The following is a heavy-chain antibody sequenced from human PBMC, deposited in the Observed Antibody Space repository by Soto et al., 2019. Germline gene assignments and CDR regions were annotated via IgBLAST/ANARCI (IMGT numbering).Heavy chain of an antibody. CDR2: INSDGSST. CDR3: ARGNDDYIWGSYRY. CDR1: GFTFSSYW. J-gene: IGHJ4*02. V-gene: IGHV3-74*01. Sequence: GGSLRLSCAASGFTFSSYWMHWVRQAPGKGLVWVSRINSDGSSTSYADSVKGRFTISRDNAKNTLYLQMNSLRAEDTAVYYCARGNDDYIWGSYRYWGQGTLVTVSS. D-gene: IGHD3-16*01.